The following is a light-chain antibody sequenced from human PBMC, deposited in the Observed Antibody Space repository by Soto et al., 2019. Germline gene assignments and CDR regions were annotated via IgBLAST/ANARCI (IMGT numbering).Light chain of an antibody. CDR3: LQTDNVPYT. V-gene: IGKV1-39*01. CDR2: FAS. Sequence: DIQMTQSPSSLSASVGDRVTLTCRASQSISSYLNWYQLKPGRPPKLLIYFASSLLAGVPSMFSGAGSETDFTLTITVLHPEDFTSYFCLQTDNVPYTFGQGT. CDR1: QSISSY. J-gene: IGKJ2*01.